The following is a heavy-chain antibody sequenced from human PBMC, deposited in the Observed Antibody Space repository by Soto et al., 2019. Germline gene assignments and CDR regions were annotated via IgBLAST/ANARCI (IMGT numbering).Heavy chain of an antibody. V-gene: IGHV1-69*06. Sequence: VASVKVSCKASGGTFSSYAISWVRQAPGQGLEWMGGIIPIFGTANYAQKFQGRVTITADKSTSTAYMELSSLRSEDTAVYYCAGAPRAMVFNSKKYYYYYGMDVWGQGTTVTVSS. CDR2: IIPIFGTA. CDR1: GGTFSSYA. J-gene: IGHJ6*02. D-gene: IGHD5-18*01. CDR3: AGAPRAMVFNSKKYYYYYGMDV.